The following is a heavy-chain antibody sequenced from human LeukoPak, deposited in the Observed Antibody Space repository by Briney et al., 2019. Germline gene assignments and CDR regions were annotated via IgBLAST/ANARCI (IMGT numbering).Heavy chain of an antibody. J-gene: IGHJ4*02. D-gene: IGHD6-19*01. CDR3: AREDSSGWYSLDY. CDR1: GFTFSSYS. CDR2: IWYDGSNK. Sequence: GGSLRLSCAASGFTFSSYSMNWVRQAPGKGLEWVAVIWYDGSNKYYADSVKGRFTISRDNSKNTLYLQMNRLRAEDTAVYYCAREDSSGWYSLDYWGQGTLVTVSS. V-gene: IGHV3-33*08.